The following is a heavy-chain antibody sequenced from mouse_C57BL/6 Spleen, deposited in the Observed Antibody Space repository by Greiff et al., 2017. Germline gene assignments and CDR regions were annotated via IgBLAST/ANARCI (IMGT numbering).Heavy chain of an antibody. V-gene: IGHV1-82*01. CDR3: ARGHSGAAQATYWFAY. J-gene: IGHJ3*01. Sequence: QVQLQQSGPELVKPGASVKISCKASGYAFSSSWMNWVKQRPGKGLEWIGRIYPGDGDTNYNGKFKGKATLTADKSTSTAYMQLSSLTSADSAVYFCARGHSGAAQATYWFAYWGQGTLVTVSA. D-gene: IGHD3-2*02. CDR1: GYAFSSSW. CDR2: IYPGDGDT.